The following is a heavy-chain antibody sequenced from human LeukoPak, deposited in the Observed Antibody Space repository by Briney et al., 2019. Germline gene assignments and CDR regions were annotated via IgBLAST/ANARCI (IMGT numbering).Heavy chain of an antibody. D-gene: IGHD1-1*01. CDR2: IIHIFGTA. CDR3: ARDGTGTTDYYYYMDV. CDR1: GGTFSSYA. V-gene: IGHV1-69*05. J-gene: IGHJ6*03. Sequence: SMKVSCKASGGTFSSYAISWVRQAPGQGLEWMGGIIHIFGTANYEQKFQGRVTITTDESTSTAYMELSSLRSEDTAVYYCARDGTGTTDYYYYMDVWGKGTTVTVSS.